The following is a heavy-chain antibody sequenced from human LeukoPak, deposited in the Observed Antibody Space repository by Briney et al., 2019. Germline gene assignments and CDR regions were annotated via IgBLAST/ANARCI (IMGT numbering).Heavy chain of an antibody. Sequence: SETLSLTCTVSGGSISSYYWSWIRQPPGKGLEWIGYIYYSGSTNYNPSLKSRVTISVDTPKNQFSLKLSSVTAADTAVYYCARGPYYDFWSGYYSIYYFDYWGPGTLVTVSS. J-gene: IGHJ4*02. CDR2: IYYSGST. D-gene: IGHD3-3*01. V-gene: IGHV4-59*01. CDR3: ARGPYYDFWSGYYSIYYFDY. CDR1: GGSISSYY.